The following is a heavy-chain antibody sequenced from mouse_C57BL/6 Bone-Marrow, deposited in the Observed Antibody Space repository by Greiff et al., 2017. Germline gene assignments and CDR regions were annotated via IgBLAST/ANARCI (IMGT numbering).Heavy chain of an antibody. V-gene: IGHV1-84*01. CDR3: ARNAPHYYGRGYGYFDV. Sequence: QVQLKQSGPELVKPGASVKISCKASGYTFTDYYINWVKQRPGQGLEWIGWIYPGSGNTKYNEKFKGKATLTVDTSYSTASMQLSSLTSEDSAVYCCARNAPHYYGRGYGYFDVWGTGTTVAVSS. CDR2: IYPGSGNT. CDR1: GYTFTDYY. D-gene: IGHD1-1*01. J-gene: IGHJ1*03.